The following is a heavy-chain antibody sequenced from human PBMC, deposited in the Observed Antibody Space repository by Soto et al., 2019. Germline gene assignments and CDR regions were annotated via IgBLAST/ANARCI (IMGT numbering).Heavy chain of an antibody. J-gene: IGHJ4*02. V-gene: IGHV3-74*01. CDR2: LKYDGTTT. Sequence: EVQLLESGGGLVQPGGTLTLSCAASGFTLSHYWMHWVRQVPGRGLVWVSRLKYDGTTTSYADSVKGRFTISRDNAQNTVYLPMSSLGGGETGTYYCVESKSGCFYFLGQGTVVTVSS. CDR1: GFTLSHYW. D-gene: IGHD1-1*01. CDR3: VESKSGCFYF.